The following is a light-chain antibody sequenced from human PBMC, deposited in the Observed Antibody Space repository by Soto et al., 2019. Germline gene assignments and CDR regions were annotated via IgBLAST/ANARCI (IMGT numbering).Light chain of an antibody. Sequence: QSALTQPASVSGSPGQSITISCTGTSSDVGGYNYVSWYQQHPGKAPKFMIYDVSNRPSGVSNRFSGSKYGNTASLTISGLQAEDESDYYCSSYTTSNTRQLVFGTVTKLTVL. CDR3: SSYTTSNTRQLV. CDR2: DVS. V-gene: IGLV2-14*01. J-gene: IGLJ1*01. CDR1: SSDVGGYNY.